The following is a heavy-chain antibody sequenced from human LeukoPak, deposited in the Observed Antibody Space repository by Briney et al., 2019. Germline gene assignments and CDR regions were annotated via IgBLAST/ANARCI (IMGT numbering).Heavy chain of an antibody. J-gene: IGHJ4*02. Sequence: GGSLRLSCAASGFTFSSYDMHWVRQASGKSLEWVSAIGTAGDTYYAASVKGRFTISRENAKNSLYLHMNSLRVGDTAVYYCVTLWSASYVYWGQGGLVTVSS. D-gene: IGHD3-3*01. CDR3: VTLWSASYVY. CDR2: IGTAGDT. CDR1: GFTFSSYD. V-gene: IGHV3-13*01.